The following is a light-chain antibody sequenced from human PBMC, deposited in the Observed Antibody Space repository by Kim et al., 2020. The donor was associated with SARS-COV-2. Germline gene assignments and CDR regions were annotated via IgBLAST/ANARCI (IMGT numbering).Light chain of an antibody. CDR2: DAS. Sequence: ATLSLSPGERATLSCRASQRINTYLAWYQQKPGQHTRCRINDASKRATGIPARCSGSGSGTDFTLTISSLETEDFAVYYCQQRGAFGQGTKVDIK. CDR1: QRINTY. CDR3: QQRGA. J-gene: IGKJ1*01. V-gene: IGKV3-11*01.